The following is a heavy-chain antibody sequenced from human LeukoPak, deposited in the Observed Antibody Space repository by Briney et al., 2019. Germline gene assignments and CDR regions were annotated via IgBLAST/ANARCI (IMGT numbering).Heavy chain of an antibody. CDR3: ARGTGSSGYDYWDY. Sequence: GGSLRLSCAASGLSFSTYSMNWVRQAPGKGLEWVSSISGSSIYRYYADSVKGRFTISRDNAKKSLYLQMNSLRAEDTAVYYCARGTGSSGYDYWDYWGQGTLVTVSS. J-gene: IGHJ4*02. CDR2: ISGSSIYR. D-gene: IGHD5-12*01. V-gene: IGHV3-21*01. CDR1: GLSFSTYS.